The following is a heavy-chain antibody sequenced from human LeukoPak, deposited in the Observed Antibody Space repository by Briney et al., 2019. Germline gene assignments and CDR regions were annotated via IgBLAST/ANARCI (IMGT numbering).Heavy chain of an antibody. CDR3: AREPPLGDFWSGQLFYYYYGMDV. V-gene: IGHV3-48*03. D-gene: IGHD3-3*01. J-gene: IGHJ6*04. Sequence: GGSLRLSCAASGFTFSSYEMNWVRQAPGKGLEWVSYISSSGSTIYYADSVKGRFTISRDNAKNSLYLQMNSLRAEDTAVYYCAREPPLGDFWSGQLFYYYYGMDVWGKGTTVTVSS. CDR2: ISSSGSTI. CDR1: GFTFSSYE.